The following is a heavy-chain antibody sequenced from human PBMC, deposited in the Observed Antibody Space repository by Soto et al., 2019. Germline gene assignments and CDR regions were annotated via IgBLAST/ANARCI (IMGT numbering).Heavy chain of an antibody. Sequence: SETLSLTCAVSGGSISSSNWWSWVLQPPGKGLEWIGEIYHSGSTNYNPSLKSRVTISVDKSKNQFSLKLSSVTAADTAVYYCAKARDIVVVPAAIEAFDIWGQGTMVTVSS. CDR2: IYHSGST. D-gene: IGHD2-2*01. CDR1: GGSISSSNW. CDR3: AKARDIVVVPAAIEAFDI. V-gene: IGHV4-4*02. J-gene: IGHJ3*02.